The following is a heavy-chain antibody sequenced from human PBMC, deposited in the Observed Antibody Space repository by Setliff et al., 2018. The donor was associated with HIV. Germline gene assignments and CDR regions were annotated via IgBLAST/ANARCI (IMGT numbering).Heavy chain of an antibody. Sequence: ASVKVSCKASGYTFINYAMNWVRQAPGQGLEWMGWINTNSGSPTYAQAFTGRFVFSVDTSVTTAYLEISSLKAEDTAIYYCARALYGDYGGDVNRSDPWGQGTLVTVSS. CDR1: GYTFINYA. CDR3: ARALYGDYGGDVNRSDP. V-gene: IGHV7-4-1*02. D-gene: IGHD4-17*01. CDR2: INTNSGSP. J-gene: IGHJ5*02.